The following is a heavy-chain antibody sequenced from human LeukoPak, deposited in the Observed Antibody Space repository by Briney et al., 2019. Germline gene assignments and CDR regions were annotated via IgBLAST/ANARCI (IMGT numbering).Heavy chain of an antibody. V-gene: IGHV4-61*08. D-gene: IGHD5-18*01. Sequence: PSETLSLTCTVSGGSVSSGDYYWSWIRQPPGTGLEWIGYIYHSGSTNYNPSLKSRVTISVDTSKNQFSLKLGSVTAADTAVYYCARAPLGYSYGYYFDYWGQGTLVTVSS. CDR1: GGSVSSGDYY. J-gene: IGHJ4*02. CDR2: IYHSGST. CDR3: ARAPLGYSYGYYFDY.